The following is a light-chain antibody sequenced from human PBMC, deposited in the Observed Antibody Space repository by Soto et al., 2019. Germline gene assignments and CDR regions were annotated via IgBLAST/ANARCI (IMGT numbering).Light chain of an antibody. CDR3: QSYDSRLNGGV. CDR1: SSNIGAGYD. Sequence: QSVLTQPPSVSGAPGQRVTISCTGSSSNIGAGYDVHWYQQLPGTAPKLLIYGNSNRPSGVPDRFSGSKSGTSASLAITGLQAEDEADYYCQSYDSRLNGGVFGGGTKETVL. J-gene: IGLJ3*02. V-gene: IGLV1-40*01. CDR2: GNS.